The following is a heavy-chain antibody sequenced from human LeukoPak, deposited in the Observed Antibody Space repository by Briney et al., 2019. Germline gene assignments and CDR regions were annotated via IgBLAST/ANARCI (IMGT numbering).Heavy chain of an antibody. CDR2: IYYSGST. CDR3: ARDGDSSSWADWFDP. J-gene: IGHJ5*02. CDR1: GGSISSSRYY. V-gene: IGHV4-61*01. D-gene: IGHD6-13*01. Sequence: SETLSLTCTVSGGSISSSRYYWGWIRQPPGKGLEWIGYIYYSGSTNYNPSLKSRVTISVDTSKNQFSLKLSSVTAADTAVYYCARDGDSSSWADWFDPWGQGTLVTVSS.